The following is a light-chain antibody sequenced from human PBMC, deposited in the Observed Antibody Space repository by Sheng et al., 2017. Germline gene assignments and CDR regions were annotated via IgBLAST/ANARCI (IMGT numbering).Light chain of an antibody. CDR1: QSVTSS. J-gene: IGKJ5*01. Sequence: ETVMTQSPAILSVSPGERATLSCRASQSVTSSVAWHQQKPGQAPRLLIYDAHRRATGIPDRFSGSGSGTDFTLTISRLEPEDFAMYYCQQYGVSPGTFGQGTRLEIE. CDR3: QQYGVSPGT. V-gene: IGKV3-20*01. CDR2: DAH.